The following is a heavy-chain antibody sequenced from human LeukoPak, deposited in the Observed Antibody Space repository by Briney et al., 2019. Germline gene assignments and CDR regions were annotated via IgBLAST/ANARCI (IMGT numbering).Heavy chain of an antibody. CDR3: AVEGSMTSRPFVSFDY. Sequence: SETLSLTCAVYGGSFSAYYWSWIRQPPGKGLAWIGEINHSGSTNYNPSLKSRVTISVDTSKNQFSLKLSSVTAADTAVYYCAVEGSMTSRPFVSFDYWGQGNLVTVSS. J-gene: IGHJ4*02. D-gene: IGHD6-6*01. CDR2: INHSGST. V-gene: IGHV4-34*01. CDR1: GGSFSAYY.